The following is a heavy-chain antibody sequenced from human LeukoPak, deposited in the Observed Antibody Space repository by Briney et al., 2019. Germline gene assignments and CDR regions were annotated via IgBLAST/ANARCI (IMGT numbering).Heavy chain of an antibody. D-gene: IGHD5-12*01. CDR3: ARSRGVATIPYGMDV. CDR2: ISSSSSYT. Sequence: GGSLRLSCAASGFTFSDYYMSWIRQAPGKGLEWVSYISSSSSYTNYADSVKGRFTISRDNAKNSLYLQMNSLRAEDTAVYYCARSRGVATIPYGMDVWGQGTTVTVSS. CDR1: GFTFSDYY. V-gene: IGHV3-11*03. J-gene: IGHJ6*02.